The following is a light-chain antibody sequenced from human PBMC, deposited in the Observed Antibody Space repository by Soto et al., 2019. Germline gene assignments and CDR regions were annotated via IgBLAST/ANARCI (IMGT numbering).Light chain of an antibody. J-gene: IGLJ1*01. CDR2: DVT. CDR3: SSYTWSSSYV. Sequence: QSALTQPASVSGSPGQSITISCTGTSSDVGGYIYVSWYQQHPSKAPTLMTYDVTSRPSGVSYRFSDSKTGNSASLTISGLQAEDEADYYCSSYTWSSSYVFGTGSKVTVL. CDR1: SSDVGGYIY. V-gene: IGLV2-14*01.